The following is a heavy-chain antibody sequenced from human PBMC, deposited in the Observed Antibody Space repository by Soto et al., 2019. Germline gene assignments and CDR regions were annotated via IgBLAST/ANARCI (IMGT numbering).Heavy chain of an antibody. V-gene: IGHV4-34*01. CDR2: INHSGST. Sequence: SETLSVTCAVDGGTFIGYYWSWIRQPPGKGLEWIGEINHSGSTNYNPSLKSRVTISVDTSKNQFSLKLSSVTAADTAVYYCARGQVGRYDILTGYYKVKFDYWGQGTLVTVSS. CDR1: GGTFIGYY. J-gene: IGHJ4*02. CDR3: ARGQVGRYDILTGYYKVKFDY. D-gene: IGHD3-9*01.